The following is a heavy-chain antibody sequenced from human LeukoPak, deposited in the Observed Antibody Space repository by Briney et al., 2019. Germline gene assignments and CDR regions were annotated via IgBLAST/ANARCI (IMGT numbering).Heavy chain of an antibody. D-gene: IGHD3-10*01. CDR3: ARDLELLWLAQLLYPDY. CDR2: IISSSSYI. V-gene: IGHV3-21*01. CDR1: GFTFSSYS. Sequence: GGSLRLSCAASGFTFSSYSMSCVRQAPGDGLEWGSSIISSSSYIYYADSVKGRFTISRDNTNNSLYMQMNSLRGEDTAVYYCARDLELLWLAQLLYPDYSGQGTLVTVSS. J-gene: IGHJ4*02.